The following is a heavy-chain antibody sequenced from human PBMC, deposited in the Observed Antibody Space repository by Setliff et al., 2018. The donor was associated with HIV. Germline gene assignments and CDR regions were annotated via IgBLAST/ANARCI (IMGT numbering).Heavy chain of an antibody. CDR1: NGSFSGYY. CDR2: INHSGST. D-gene: IGHD2-15*01. J-gene: IGHJ1*01. V-gene: IGHV4-34*01. Sequence: SETLSLTCAVYNGSFSGYYWSWIRQPPGKGLEWIGEINHSGSTNYNPSLRSRVTISVDTSKNQFSLKLSSVTAADTAVYYCARTTLIYCRDGSCNQSAEYFQHWGQGTLVTVSS. CDR3: ARTTLIYCRDGSCNQSAEYFQH.